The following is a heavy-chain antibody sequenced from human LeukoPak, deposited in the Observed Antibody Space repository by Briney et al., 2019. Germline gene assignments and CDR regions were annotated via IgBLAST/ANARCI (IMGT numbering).Heavy chain of an antibody. V-gene: IGHV1-46*01. Sequence: GASVKVSCKASGYTFTSYYMHWVRQAPGQGLEWMGIINPSGGSTSYAQKFQGRVTMTRDTSTSTVYMELSSLRSEDTAVYYCARYYYDSSGWGYYVDVWGKGTTVTISS. J-gene: IGHJ6*03. CDR1: GYTFTSYY. CDR3: ARYYYDSSGWGYYVDV. D-gene: IGHD3-22*01. CDR2: INPSGGST.